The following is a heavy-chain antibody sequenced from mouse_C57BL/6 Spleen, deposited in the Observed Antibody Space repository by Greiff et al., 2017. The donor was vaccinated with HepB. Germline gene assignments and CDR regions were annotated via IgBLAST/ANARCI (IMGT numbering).Heavy chain of an antibody. CDR3: AKDYDTSAMDY. CDR2: IYPGDGDT. D-gene: IGHD2-4*01. V-gene: IGHV1-82*01. Sequence: VQLQQSGPELVKPGASVKISCKASGYAFSSSWMNWVKQRPGKGLEWIGRIYPGDGDTNYNGKFKGKATLTADKSSSTAYMQLSSLTSEDSAVYFCAKDYDTSAMDYWGQGTSVTVSS. J-gene: IGHJ4*01. CDR1: GYAFSSSW.